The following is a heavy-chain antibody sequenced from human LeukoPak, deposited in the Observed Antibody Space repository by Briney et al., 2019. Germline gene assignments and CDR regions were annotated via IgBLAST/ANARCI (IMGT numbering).Heavy chain of an antibody. CDR3: AKGSSAGRPYHFDY. CDR1: GFTFSSYS. D-gene: IGHD3-10*01. Sequence: GGSLRLSCAASGFTFSSYSMNWVRQAPGKGLEWVSSISSSSSYIYYADSVKGRFTTSRDNAKNSLYLQMNSLRAEDTAVYYCAKGSSAGRPYHFDYWGQGTLVTVSS. J-gene: IGHJ4*02. CDR2: ISSSSSYI. V-gene: IGHV3-21*01.